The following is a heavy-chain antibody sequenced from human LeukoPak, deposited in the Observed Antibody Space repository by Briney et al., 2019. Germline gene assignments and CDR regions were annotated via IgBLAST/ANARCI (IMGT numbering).Heavy chain of an antibody. CDR3: ARSPYCSSTSCYGENDY. J-gene: IGHJ4*02. Sequence: PSETLSLTCTVSGDSITRGDYYWSWIRQPPGKGLEWIGYIYYSGSTNYKPSLKSRVTISVDTSKNQFSLKLSSVTAADTAVYYCARSPYCSSTSCYGENDYWGQGTLVTVSS. V-gene: IGHV4-61*08. CDR1: GDSITRGDYY. D-gene: IGHD2-2*01. CDR2: IYYSGST.